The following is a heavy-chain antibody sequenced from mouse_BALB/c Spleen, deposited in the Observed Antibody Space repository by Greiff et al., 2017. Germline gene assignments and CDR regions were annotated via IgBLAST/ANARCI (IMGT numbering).Heavy chain of an antibody. Sequence: EVKLVESGGGLVQPGGSRKLSCAASGFTFSDYGMAWVRQAPGKGPEWVAFISNLAYSIYYADTVTGRFTISRENAKNTLYLEMSSLRSEDTAMYYCARHGNYWYFDVWGAGTTVTVSS. D-gene: IGHD2-1*01. CDR3: ARHGNYWYFDV. CDR2: ISNLAYSI. V-gene: IGHV5-15*02. CDR1: GFTFSDYG. J-gene: IGHJ1*01.